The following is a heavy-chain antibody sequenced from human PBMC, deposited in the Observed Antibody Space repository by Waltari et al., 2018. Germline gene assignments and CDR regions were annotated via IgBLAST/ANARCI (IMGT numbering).Heavy chain of an antibody. V-gene: IGHV4-61*02. CDR2: VYTRGNT. D-gene: IGHD2-8*01. Sequence: QVQLQESGPGLVTPSQTLSLTCTVSGGSISSGTYWWAWIRQPAGKGLGCVGRVYTRGNTDYSPSLTSRATISLDTSKNQFSLELRSVTAADTAVYYCARGRVEDANNFDPWGQGTLVIVSS. J-gene: IGHJ5*02. CDR3: ARGRVEDANNFDP. CDR1: GGSISSGTYW.